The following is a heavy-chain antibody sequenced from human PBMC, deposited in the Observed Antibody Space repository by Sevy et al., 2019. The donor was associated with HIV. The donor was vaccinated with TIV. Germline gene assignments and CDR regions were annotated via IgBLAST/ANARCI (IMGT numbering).Heavy chain of an antibody. J-gene: IGHJ4*02. V-gene: IGHV1-69*13. CDR1: GGTFSSYA. CDR2: IIPIFGTA. Sequence: ASVKVSCKASGGTFSSYAISWVRQAPGQGLEWMGGIIPIFGTANYAQKFQGRVTSTADESTSTAYMELSSLRSEDTAVYYCARTPPPTMVRGGLFDYWGQGTLVTVSS. CDR3: ARTPPPTMVRGGLFDY. D-gene: IGHD3-10*01.